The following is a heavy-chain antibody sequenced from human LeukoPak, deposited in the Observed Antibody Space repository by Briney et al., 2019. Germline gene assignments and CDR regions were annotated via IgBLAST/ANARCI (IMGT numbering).Heavy chain of an antibody. CDR3: ARDFSNGSGPLRANWFDP. V-gene: IGHV1-69*13. Sequence: ASVKVSCKASGYTFSSYAISWVRQAPGQGLEWMGGIIPIFGTANYAQKFQGRVTITADESTSTAYMELSSLRSEDTAVYYCARDFSNGSGPLRANWFDPWGQGTLVTVSS. J-gene: IGHJ5*02. CDR1: GYTFSSYA. CDR2: IIPIFGTA. D-gene: IGHD3-10*01.